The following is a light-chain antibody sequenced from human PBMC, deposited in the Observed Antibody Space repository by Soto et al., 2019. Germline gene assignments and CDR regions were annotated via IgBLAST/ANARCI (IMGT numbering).Light chain of an antibody. CDR2: EVS. V-gene: IGLV2-23*02. Sequence: QSALTQPASVSGSPGQSITISCTGTSSDVGSYNLVSWYQQYPGKAPKLMIYEVSKRPSGVSNRFSGSKSGNTASLTISGLQAEDEADYYCCSYAGSTTLVFDGGTKLTVL. CDR3: CSYAGSTTLV. J-gene: IGLJ2*01. CDR1: SSDVGSYNL.